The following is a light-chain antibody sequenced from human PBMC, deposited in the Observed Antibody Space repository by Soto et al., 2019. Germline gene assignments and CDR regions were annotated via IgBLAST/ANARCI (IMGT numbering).Light chain of an antibody. CDR2: DAS. CDR1: QNVNNF. Sequence: EIVMTQSPATLSLSPGERATFSCRASQNVNNFLAWYQQKPGQAPRLLIYDASNRATGIPARFSGSGSGTDFTLTISSLQPEDFATYYCQQSYSTPRTFGQGTKVDIK. J-gene: IGKJ1*01. V-gene: IGKV3-11*01. CDR3: QQSYSTPRT.